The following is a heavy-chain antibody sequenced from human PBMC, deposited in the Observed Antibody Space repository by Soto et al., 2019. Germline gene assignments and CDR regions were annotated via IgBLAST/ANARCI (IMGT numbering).Heavy chain of an antibody. V-gene: IGHV1-69*06. CDR3: AKEVPQFALGMDV. Sequence: QVQLVQSGAEVKKPGSSVKVSCKASGGTFSSYAISWVRQAPGQGLEWMGGIITIFGTANYAQKFQGRVTIPADKSTSTAYMELSSMRSEDTAVYYCAKEVPQFALGMDVWCQGTTVTVSS. J-gene: IGHJ6*02. CDR2: IITIFGTA. D-gene: IGHD3-10*01. CDR1: GGTFSSYA.